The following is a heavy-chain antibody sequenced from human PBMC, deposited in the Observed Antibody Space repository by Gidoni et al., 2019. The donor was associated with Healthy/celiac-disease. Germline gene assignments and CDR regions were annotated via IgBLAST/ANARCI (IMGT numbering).Heavy chain of an antibody. CDR1: GFTFSSYA. CDR3: ARDLLAIYDSSGYYPPGCFDY. D-gene: IGHD3-22*01. V-gene: IGHV3-30*04. CDR2: ISYDGSNK. J-gene: IGHJ4*02. Sequence: QVQLVESGGGVVQPGRSLRLSCAASGFTFSSYAMHWVRQAPGKGLEWVAVISYDGSNKYYADSVKGRFTISRDNSKNTLYLQMNSLRAEDTAVYYCARDLLAIYDSSGYYPPGCFDYWGQGTLVTVSS.